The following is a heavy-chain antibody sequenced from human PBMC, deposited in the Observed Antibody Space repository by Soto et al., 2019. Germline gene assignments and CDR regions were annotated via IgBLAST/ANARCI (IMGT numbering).Heavy chain of an antibody. CDR1: GGTFSSYA. CDR2: IITIFGTA. CDR3: ALQGGVRGLYNWFDP. Sequence: ASVKVSCKASGGTFSSYAISCVRQAPGQGLEWMGGIITIFGTANYAQKFQGRVTITADESTSTAYMELSSLRTEDTAVYYCALQGGVRGLYNWFDPWGQGTLVTVSS. D-gene: IGHD3-10*01. J-gene: IGHJ5*02. V-gene: IGHV1-69*13.